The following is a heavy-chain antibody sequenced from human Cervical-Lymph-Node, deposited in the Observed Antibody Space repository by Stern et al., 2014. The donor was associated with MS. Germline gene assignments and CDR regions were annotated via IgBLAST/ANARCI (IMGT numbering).Heavy chain of an antibody. V-gene: IGHV4-59*01. CDR2: IYYSGST. D-gene: IGHD5-18*01. CDR1: GGSISSYY. J-gene: IGHJ4*02. CDR3: ARWTAMVTYFDY. Sequence: QLQLQESGPGLVKPSETLSLTCTVSGGSISSYYWSWIRQPPGKGLEWIGYIYYSGSTNYNPSLKSRVTISVDTSKNQFSLKLSSVTAADTAVYYCARWTAMVTYFDYWGQGTLVTVSS.